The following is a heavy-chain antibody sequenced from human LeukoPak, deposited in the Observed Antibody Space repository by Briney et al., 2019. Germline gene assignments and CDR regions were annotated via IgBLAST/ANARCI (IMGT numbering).Heavy chain of an antibody. CDR2: IYTSGST. Sequence: SETLSLTCTVSGGSISSYYWSWIRQPAGKGLGWIGRIYTSGSTNYNPSLKSRVTMSVDTSKNQFSLKLSSVTAADTAVYYCARDMSEAVNYWGQGTLVTVSS. V-gene: IGHV4-4*07. CDR3: ARDMSEAVNY. CDR1: GGSISSYY. J-gene: IGHJ4*02. D-gene: IGHD3-10*02.